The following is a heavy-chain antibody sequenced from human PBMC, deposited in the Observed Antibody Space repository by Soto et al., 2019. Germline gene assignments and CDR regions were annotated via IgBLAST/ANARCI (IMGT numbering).Heavy chain of an antibody. CDR3: ARGVQTSIRTIAVAGTYWFDP. D-gene: IGHD6-19*01. CDR1: GGSFSGYY. CDR2: INHSGST. Sequence: SETLSLTCAVYGGSFSGYYWSWIRQPPGKGLEWIGEINHSGSTNYNPSLKSRVTISVDTSKNQFSLKLSSVTAADTAVYYCARGVQTSIRTIAVAGTYWFDPWGQGTLVTVSS. J-gene: IGHJ5*02. V-gene: IGHV4-34*01.